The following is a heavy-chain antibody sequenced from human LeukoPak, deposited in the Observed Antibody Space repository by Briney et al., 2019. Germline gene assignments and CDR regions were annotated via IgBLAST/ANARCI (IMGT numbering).Heavy chain of an antibody. V-gene: IGHV4-4*09. CDR2: IYTSGST. Sequence: SETLSLTCTVSGGSISSYYWSWIRQPPGKGLEWIGYIYTSGSTNYNPSLKSRVTISVDTSKNQFSLKLSSVTAAYTAVCYCARQSLYYYMDVWGKGTTVTVSS. J-gene: IGHJ6*03. CDR1: GGSISSYY. CDR3: ARQSLYYYMDV.